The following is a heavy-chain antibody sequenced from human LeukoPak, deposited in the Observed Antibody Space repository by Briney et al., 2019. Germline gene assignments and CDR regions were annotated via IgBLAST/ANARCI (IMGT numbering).Heavy chain of an antibody. J-gene: IGHJ4*02. Sequence: GGSLRLPCAISGLTVSGSYMNWVRQSPGKGLEWVAIIYCGGNTFYADSVKGRFTISRLDSKDLYLQMDRLRPEDTAVYYCASDSFGGRLEYWGQGTLVTVAS. CDR2: IYCGGNT. D-gene: IGHD3-16*01. V-gene: IGHV3-53*01. CDR3: ASDSFGGRLEY. CDR1: GLTVSGSY.